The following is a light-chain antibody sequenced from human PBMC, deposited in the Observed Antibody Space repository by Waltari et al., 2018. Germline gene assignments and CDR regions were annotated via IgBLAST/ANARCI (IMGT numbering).Light chain of an antibody. CDR3: SSYTSSNTVL. CDR1: SSDVGGYNY. J-gene: IGLJ2*01. Sequence: QSALTQPASVSGSPGQSITISCTGTSSDVGGYNYVSWYQQHPGKAPKLKIYDVDKRPSGVSYRFSGSKSGNTASLTISGLQAEDDADYYCSSYTSSNTVLFGGGTRLTVL. V-gene: IGLV2-14*03. CDR2: DVD.